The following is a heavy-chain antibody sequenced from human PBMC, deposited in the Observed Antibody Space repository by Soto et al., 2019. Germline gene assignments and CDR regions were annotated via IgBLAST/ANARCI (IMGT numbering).Heavy chain of an antibody. Sequence: GGSLRLSCAASGFTFSSYAMHWVRQAPGKGLEWVAVISYDGSNKYYADSVKGRFTISRDNSKNTLYLQRNSLRAEDTAVYYCARDSEGERYYYYYGMDVWGQGTTVTVSS. CDR3: ARDSEGERYYYYYGMDV. CDR1: GFTFSSYA. V-gene: IGHV3-30-3*01. CDR2: ISYDGSNK. J-gene: IGHJ6*02.